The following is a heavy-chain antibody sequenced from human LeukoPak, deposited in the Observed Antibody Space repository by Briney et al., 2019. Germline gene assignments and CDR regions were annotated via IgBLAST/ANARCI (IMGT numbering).Heavy chain of an antibody. V-gene: IGHV1-18*01. CDR2: ISAYNGNT. CDR3: ARASIAVAGRGPFDY. Sequence: GASVKVSCKASGYTFTSYGISWVRQAPGQGLEWMGWISAYNGNTNYAQKLQGRVTMTRDTSTSTVYMELSSLSSEDTAVYYCARASIAVAGRGPFDYWGQGTLVTVSS. CDR1: GYTFTSYG. D-gene: IGHD6-19*01. J-gene: IGHJ4*02.